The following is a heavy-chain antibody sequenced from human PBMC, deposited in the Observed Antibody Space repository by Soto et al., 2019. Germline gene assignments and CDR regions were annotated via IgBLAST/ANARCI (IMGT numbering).Heavy chain of an antibody. V-gene: IGHV3-30*02. Sequence: GGSLRLSCVGSGFIFSNNGMHWVRQTPGKGLEWVAFMSYDGSDTFYADSVKGRFTTSRDNSKNTLFLHMSNLRPEDTAMYYCTIVRVADSALDHWGQGTLVTVSS. D-gene: IGHD3-10*02. CDR3: TIVRVADSALDH. CDR2: MSYDGSDT. CDR1: GFIFSNNG. J-gene: IGHJ4*02.